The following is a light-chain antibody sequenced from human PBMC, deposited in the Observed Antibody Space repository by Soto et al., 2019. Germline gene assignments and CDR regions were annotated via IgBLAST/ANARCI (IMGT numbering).Light chain of an antibody. Sequence: DIHMTQSPSTLSASVGDRVTITCRASQSISSWLAWYKQKPGKAPKRLIYNASILQSGVPSRFSGVGSGTDFTLTISSLQPDDFATYYCQQYNSYSSTFGQGTKVDIK. CDR3: QQYNSYSST. CDR1: QSISSW. J-gene: IGKJ1*01. CDR2: NAS. V-gene: IGKV1-5*01.